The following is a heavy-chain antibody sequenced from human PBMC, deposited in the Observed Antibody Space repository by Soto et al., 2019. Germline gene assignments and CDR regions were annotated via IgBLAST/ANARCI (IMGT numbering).Heavy chain of an antibody. CDR3: AADPGFWSGYYIIRVPSYGMDV. CDR1: GFTFTSSA. V-gene: IGHV1-58*01. D-gene: IGHD3-3*01. CDR2: IVVGSGNT. Sequence: SVKVSCKASGFTFTSSAVQWVRQARGQRLEWIGWIVVGSGNTNYAQKFQERVTITRDMSASTAYMELSSLRSEDTAVYYCAADPGFWSGYYIIRVPSYGMDVWGQGTTVTVSS. J-gene: IGHJ6*02.